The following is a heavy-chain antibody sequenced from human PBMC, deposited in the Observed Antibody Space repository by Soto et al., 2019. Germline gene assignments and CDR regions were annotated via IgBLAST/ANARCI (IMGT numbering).Heavy chain of an antibody. Sequence: QVQLVESGGGVVQPGRSLRLSCAASGFTFSSYGMHWVRQAPGKGLEWVAVISYDGSNKYYADSVKGRFTISRDNSKNTVYLQMNSLRAEDTAVYYCAKVSSSSGLAIDYWGQGTLVTVSS. V-gene: IGHV3-30*18. D-gene: IGHD6-6*01. J-gene: IGHJ4*02. CDR3: AKVSSSSGLAIDY. CDR2: ISYDGSNK. CDR1: GFTFSSYG.